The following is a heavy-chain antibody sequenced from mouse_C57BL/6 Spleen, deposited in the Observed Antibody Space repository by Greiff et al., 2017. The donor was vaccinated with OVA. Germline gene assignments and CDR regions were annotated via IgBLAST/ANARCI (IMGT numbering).Heavy chain of an antibody. Sequence: QVQLQQPGAELVKPGASVKLSCKASGYTFTSYWMHWVKQRPGQGLEWIGMIHPNSGSTNYNEKFKSKATLTVDKSSSTAYMQLSSLTSEDSAVYYCARSVYGYDETEDYFDYWGQGTTLTVSS. CDR3: ARSVYGYDETEDYFDY. D-gene: IGHD2-2*01. CDR2: IHPNSGST. V-gene: IGHV1-64*01. J-gene: IGHJ2*01. CDR1: GYTFTSYW.